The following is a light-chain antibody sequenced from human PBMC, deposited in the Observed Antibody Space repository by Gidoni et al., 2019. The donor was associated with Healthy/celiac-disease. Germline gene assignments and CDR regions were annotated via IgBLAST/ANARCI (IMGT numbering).Light chain of an antibody. CDR3: QQRSNWPPT. Sequence: EIVLPQSPATLSLSTGERATLSCRDSQSVSSYLAWYQQKPGQAPRLLIYDASNRATGIPDRFSGSGSGTDFTLTISSLEPEDFAVYYCQQRSNWPPTCGQGTRLEIK. CDR1: QSVSSY. J-gene: IGKJ5*01. V-gene: IGKV3-11*01. CDR2: DAS.